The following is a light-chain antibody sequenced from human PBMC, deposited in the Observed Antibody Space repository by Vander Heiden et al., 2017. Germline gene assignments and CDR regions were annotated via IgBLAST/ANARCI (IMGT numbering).Light chain of an antibody. CDR3: QQYNSYSGT. CDR2: KAS. Sequence: DLQMTQSPSTLSASVGDRVTITCRASQSISSWLAWNQQKPGKAPKLLFYKASSLESGVPARFSGSGSGTEFTLTISSLQPDDFATYYCQQYNSYSGTFGQGTKVEIK. CDR1: QSISSW. V-gene: IGKV1-5*03. J-gene: IGKJ1*01.